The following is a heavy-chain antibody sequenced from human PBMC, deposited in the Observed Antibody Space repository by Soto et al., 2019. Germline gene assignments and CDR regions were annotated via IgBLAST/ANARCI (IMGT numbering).Heavy chain of an antibody. CDR2: VFHTGGT. CDR1: SDSIAGENW. V-gene: IGHV4-4*02. D-gene: IGHD6-19*01. J-gene: IGHJ4*02. Sequence: QVQLQESGPGLVKPSETLSLTCTVSSDSIAGENWWSWVRQPPGLGLEWIGEVFHTGGTNYNPSLNSRVTMEVDKSKTQFSLNLISATAADTAVYYCARVFSSGSGWMYYFGFWGQGTLVSVAS. CDR3: ARVFSSGSGWMYYFGF.